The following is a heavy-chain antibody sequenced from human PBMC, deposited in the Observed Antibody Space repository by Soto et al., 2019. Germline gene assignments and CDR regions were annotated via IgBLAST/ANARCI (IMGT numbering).Heavy chain of an antibody. V-gene: IGHV3-23*01. D-gene: IGHD3-22*01. Sequence: EVQLLESGGGLVQPGGSLRLSCVASGFTFRNQDMRWVRQAPGKGLEWVSGISGSGVITYYADVVKGRFTISSDNSKNLLYLRMSSRRAEATAVYYCAKDRQFRSYFESSGCYNSWGQGTLVTVSS. CDR1: GFTFRNQD. CDR2: ISGSGVIT. CDR3: AKDRQFRSYFESSGCYNS. J-gene: IGHJ4*02.